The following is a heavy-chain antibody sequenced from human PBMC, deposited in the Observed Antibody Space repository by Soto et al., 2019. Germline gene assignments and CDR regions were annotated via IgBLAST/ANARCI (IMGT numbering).Heavy chain of an antibody. D-gene: IGHD2-15*01. J-gene: IGHJ4*02. CDR1: GFTFSKYA. CDR3: ATGYLEEILFDY. V-gene: IGHV3-23*01. Sequence: GGSLRLSCAASGFTFSKYAMSWVRQAPGKGLEWVSSIRVGGEITDYADSVKGRLTISRDDSTNTLSLQMNSLSAEDTAKYYCATGYLEEILFDYWGQGTLVTVSS. CDR2: IRVGGEIT.